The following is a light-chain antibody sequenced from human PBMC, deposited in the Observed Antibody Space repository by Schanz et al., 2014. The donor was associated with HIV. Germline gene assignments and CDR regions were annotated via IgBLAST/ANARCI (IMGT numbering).Light chain of an antibody. J-gene: IGLJ1*01. CDR3: SSYTSSSTPLV. CDR2: DVS. CDR1: SSDVGGYNY. V-gene: IGLV2-14*03. Sequence: QSALTQPASVSGSPGQSITISCTGTSSDVGGYNYVSRYQQHPGKAPQLIIYDVSNRPSGVSNRFSGSKSGNTASLTISGLQAEDEADYYCSSYTSSSTPLVFGTGTKLTVL.